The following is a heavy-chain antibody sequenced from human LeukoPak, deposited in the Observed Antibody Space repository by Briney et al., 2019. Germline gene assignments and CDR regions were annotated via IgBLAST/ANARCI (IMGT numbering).Heavy chain of an antibody. CDR3: ARERWNFPDC. V-gene: IGHV4-4*02. D-gene: IGHD1-7*01. CDR2: IHHSGST. CDR1: GGSVSRSNW. Sequence: SETLSLTCAVSGGSVSRSNWWNWVRQPPGKGLEWIGEIHHSGSTNYNPSLKSRVTMSVDKSKNQFSLKLNSVTAADTAVYYCARERWNFPDCWGQGTLVTVSS. J-gene: IGHJ4*02.